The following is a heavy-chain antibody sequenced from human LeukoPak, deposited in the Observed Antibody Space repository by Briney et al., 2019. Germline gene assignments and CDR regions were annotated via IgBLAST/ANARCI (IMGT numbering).Heavy chain of an antibody. D-gene: IGHD6-13*01. Sequence: GGSLRLSCAASGLTFGAYVMSWVRQAPGKGLEWVSSISGSGDITYYADSVKGRFTISRDNSKNTLYLQMNSLRAEDTAVYYCARVGNRPGYSSSWVDYWGQGTLVTVSS. J-gene: IGHJ4*02. CDR2: ISGSGDIT. CDR1: GLTFGAYV. V-gene: IGHV3-23*01. CDR3: ARVGNRPGYSSSWVDY.